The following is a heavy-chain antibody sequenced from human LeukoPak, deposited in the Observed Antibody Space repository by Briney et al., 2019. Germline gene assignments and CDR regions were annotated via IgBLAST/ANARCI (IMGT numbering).Heavy chain of an antibody. CDR2: IHYSGST. J-gene: IGHJ4*02. CDR3: ATSTATVDF. Sequence: PSETLSLTCTVSGGSIRSNSYYWGWIRQPPGKGLEWIGSIHYSGSTYFNPSLQSRVTISVDTSKNKFSLNLNSVIAAATAVYFCATSTATVDFWGQGTLVTVSS. V-gene: IGHV4-39*01. CDR1: GGSIRSNSYY. D-gene: IGHD2-15*01.